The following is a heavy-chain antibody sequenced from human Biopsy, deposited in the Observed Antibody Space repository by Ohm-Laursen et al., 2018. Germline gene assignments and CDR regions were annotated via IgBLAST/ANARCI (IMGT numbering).Heavy chain of an antibody. CDR3: ARATNSTGWPYYYFYGMDV. J-gene: IGHJ6*02. Sequence: SDTLSLPCTVSGGSISSDYWSWIRQTPGKGLEWIGYIYYSGSTNYNPSLKSRVTISVDTPKNQFSLRLNSVTAADTAVYYCARATNSTGWPYYYFYGMDVWGQGTTVTVSS. V-gene: IGHV4-59*07. D-gene: IGHD2/OR15-2a*01. CDR1: GGSISSDY. CDR2: IYYSGST.